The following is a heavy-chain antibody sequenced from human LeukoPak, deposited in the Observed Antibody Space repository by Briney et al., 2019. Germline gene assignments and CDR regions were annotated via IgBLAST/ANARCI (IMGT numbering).Heavy chain of an antibody. Sequence: ASVKVSCKASGYTFTSYDINWVRQATGQGLEWMGWMNPNSGNTGYAQKFQGRVTMTRNTSISTAYTELSSLRSEDTAVYYCARRQRITMIVVVIKDGMDVWGQGTTVTVSS. V-gene: IGHV1-8*01. CDR1: GYTFTSYD. D-gene: IGHD3-22*01. CDR3: ARRQRITMIVVVIKDGMDV. CDR2: MNPNSGNT. J-gene: IGHJ6*02.